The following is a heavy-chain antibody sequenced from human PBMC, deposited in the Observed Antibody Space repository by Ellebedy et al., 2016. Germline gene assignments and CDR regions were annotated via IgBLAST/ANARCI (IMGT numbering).Heavy chain of an antibody. CDR2: SYYSGST. V-gene: IGHV4-39*01. Sequence: SETLSLTCTVSGGSISSSSYYWGWIRQPPGKGLEWVGSSYYSGSTHYNPSLKSRVTVSVDTSKNQLSLKLNSVTAADTAIYYCARHRAASVTTAYDYWGQGTLVTVSS. D-gene: IGHD4-11*01. CDR1: GGSISSSSYY. J-gene: IGHJ4*02. CDR3: ARHRAASVTTAYDY.